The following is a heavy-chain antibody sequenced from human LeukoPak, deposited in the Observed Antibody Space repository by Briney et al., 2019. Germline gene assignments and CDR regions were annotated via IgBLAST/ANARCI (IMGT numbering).Heavy chain of an antibody. CDR1: GGSISSSSYY. D-gene: IGHD3-3*01. Sequence: PSETLSLTCTVSGGSISSSSYYWGWVRQPPGRGEERVGSIYYSGSTYYNPSLKSRVTISGDKSKNQFSLKLSSVTAADTAVYYCARVFWDTGVYYYYYMDVWGKGTTVAVSS. CDR2: IYYSGST. CDR3: ARVFWDTGVYYYYYMDV. J-gene: IGHJ6*03. V-gene: IGHV4-39*01.